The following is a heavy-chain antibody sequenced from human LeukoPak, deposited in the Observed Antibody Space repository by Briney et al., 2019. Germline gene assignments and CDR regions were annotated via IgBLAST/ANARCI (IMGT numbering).Heavy chain of an antibody. CDR3: AHRRERFGELSKYYFDY. CDR1: GFSLSTSGVG. CDR2: IYWNADK. V-gene: IGHV2-5*01. J-gene: IGHJ4*02. Sequence: SGPTLVKPTQTLTLTCTFSGFSLSTSGVGVGWIRQPPGKALKCLALIYWNADKRYSQSLKSRLTITKDTSKNQVVLTMTNMDPVDTATYYCAHRRERFGELSKYYFDYWGQGTLVTVSS. D-gene: IGHD3-10*01.